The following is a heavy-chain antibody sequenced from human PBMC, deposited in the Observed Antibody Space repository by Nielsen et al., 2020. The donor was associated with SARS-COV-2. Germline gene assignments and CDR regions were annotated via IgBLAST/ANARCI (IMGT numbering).Heavy chain of an antibody. D-gene: IGHD6-19*01. Sequence: CIRQSPSRGLEGLGRTYYRSKWYNNYAVSVKSRITINPDTSKNQFSLQLNSVTPEDTAVYYCARDRGYSSGWGRYYYGMDVWGQGTLVTVSS. CDR2: TYYRSKWYN. V-gene: IGHV6-1*01. CDR3: ARDRGYSSGWGRYYYGMDV. J-gene: IGHJ6*02.